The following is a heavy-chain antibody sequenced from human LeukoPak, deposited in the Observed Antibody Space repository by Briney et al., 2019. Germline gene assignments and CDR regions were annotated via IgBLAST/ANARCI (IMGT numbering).Heavy chain of an antibody. CDR1: RLTFCAHG. CDR3: AKDRGYYVDTGTINF. D-gene: IGHD3-22*01. J-gene: IGHJ4*02. V-gene: IGHV3-23*01. CDR2: VSGGGERK. Sequence: GGYLRLYCAASRLTFCAHGMHWVRQAQGMGLEWGSGVSGGGERKEYEDSVKGRFTISRDNSKDTLYLQMNSLRAEDTAIYYCAKDRGYYVDTGTINFWGQGTLVTVSS.